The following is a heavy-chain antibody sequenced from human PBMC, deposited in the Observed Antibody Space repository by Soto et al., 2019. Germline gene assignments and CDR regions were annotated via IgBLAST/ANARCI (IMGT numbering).Heavy chain of an antibody. J-gene: IGHJ6*02. D-gene: IGHD2-21*02. CDR1: GYTFTGYY. V-gene: IGHV1-2*04. Sequence: ASVKVSCKASGYTFTGYYMHWVRQAPGQGLEWMGWINPNSGGTNYAQKFQGWVTMTRDTSISTAYMELSRLRSDDTAVYYCARESTAKATYGMDVWGQGTTVTVSS. CDR2: INPNSGGT. CDR3: ARESTAKATYGMDV.